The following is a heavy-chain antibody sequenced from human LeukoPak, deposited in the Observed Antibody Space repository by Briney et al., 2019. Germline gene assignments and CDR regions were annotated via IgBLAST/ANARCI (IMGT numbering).Heavy chain of an antibody. CDR2: IYYSGST. J-gene: IGHJ6*03. D-gene: IGHD6-6*01. CDR1: AGSISSSSYY. Sequence: SETLSLTCTVSAGSISSSSYYWGWIRQPPGKGLEWIGSIYYSGSTHYNPSLKSRVTISVDTSKNQFSLKLSSVTAADTAVYYCARGLVVGSSSPNYYYYYMDVWGKGTTVTVSS. CDR3: ARGLVVGSSSPNYYYYYMDV. V-gene: IGHV4-39*07.